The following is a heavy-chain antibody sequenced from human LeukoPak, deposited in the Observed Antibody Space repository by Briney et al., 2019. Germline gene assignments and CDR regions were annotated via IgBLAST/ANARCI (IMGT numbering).Heavy chain of an antibody. Sequence: KPGGSLRLSCAASGFTFSDAWMSWVRQAPGKGLEWVGRIKSKTDGGTIDYAAPVKGRFTISRENAKNSLYLQMNSLRAGDTAVYYCARDTLRGMDVWGQGTTVTVSS. J-gene: IGHJ6*02. CDR3: ARDTLRGMDV. CDR1: GFTFSDAW. CDR2: IKSKTDGGTI. V-gene: IGHV3-15*01.